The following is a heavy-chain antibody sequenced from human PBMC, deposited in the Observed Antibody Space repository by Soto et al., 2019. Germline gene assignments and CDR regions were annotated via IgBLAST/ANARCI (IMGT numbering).Heavy chain of an antibody. CDR2: ISYDGSNK. Sequence: GGSLRLSCAASGFTFSSYAMHWVRQAPGKGLEWVAVISYDGSNKYYADSVKGRFTISRDNSKNTLYLQVNSLRAEDTAVYYCATSSGGGYDRYYYYGMDVWGQGTTVTVSS. D-gene: IGHD5-12*01. CDR3: ATSSGGGYDRYYYYGMDV. J-gene: IGHJ6*02. CDR1: GFTFSSYA. V-gene: IGHV3-30-3*01.